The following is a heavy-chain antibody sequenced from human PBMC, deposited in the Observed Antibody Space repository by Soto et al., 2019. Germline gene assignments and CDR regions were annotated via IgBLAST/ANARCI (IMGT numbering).Heavy chain of an antibody. D-gene: IGHD4-17*01. CDR3: ARDRAYGGMDV. V-gene: IGHV4-59*01. CDR2: IYYSGST. J-gene: IGHJ6*02. Sequence: QVQLQESGPGLVKPSETLSLTCTVSGGSISSYYWSWIRQPPGKGLEWIGYIYYSGSTNYNPSLKSRVTISVDTSKNQFSLKLSSVTAADTAVYYCARDRAYGGMDVWGQGTTVTVSS. CDR1: GGSISSYY.